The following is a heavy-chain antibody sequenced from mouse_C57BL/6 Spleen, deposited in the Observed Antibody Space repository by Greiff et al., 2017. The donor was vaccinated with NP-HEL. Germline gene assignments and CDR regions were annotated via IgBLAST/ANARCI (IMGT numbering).Heavy chain of an antibody. V-gene: IGHV1-76*01. J-gene: IGHJ4*01. CDR1: GYTFTDYY. D-gene: IGHD2-4*01. Sequence: QVQLQQSGAELVRPGASVKLSCKASGYTFTDYYINWVKQRPGQGLEWIARIYPGSGNTYYNEKFKGKATLTAEKSSSTAYMQLSSLTSEDSAVYFCARENYDYDGYAMDYWGQGTSATVSS. CDR3: ARENYDYDGYAMDY. CDR2: IYPGSGNT.